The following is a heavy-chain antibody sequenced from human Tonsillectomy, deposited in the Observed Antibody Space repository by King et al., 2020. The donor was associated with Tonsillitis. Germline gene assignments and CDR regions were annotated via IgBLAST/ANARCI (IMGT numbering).Heavy chain of an antibody. J-gene: IGHJ4*02. Sequence: VQLVESGGGLVQPGRSLRLSCAASGFTFDDYAMHWVRQAPGKGLEWVSGISWNSGSIGYADSVKGRFTISRDNAKNSLYLQMNSLRAEDTALYYCAKDPLFGSDFWSGVCDYWGQGTLVTVSS. D-gene: IGHD3-3*01. V-gene: IGHV3-9*01. CDR2: ISWNSGSI. CDR1: GFTFDDYA. CDR3: AKDPLFGSDFWSGVCDY.